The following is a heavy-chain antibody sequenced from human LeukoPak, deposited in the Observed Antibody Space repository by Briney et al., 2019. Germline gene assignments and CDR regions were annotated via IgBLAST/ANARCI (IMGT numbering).Heavy chain of an antibody. CDR3: ARDRDIVVVPAADYYYCGMDV. CDR2: IYTSGST. V-gene: IGHV4-4*07. Sequence: SETLSLTCTVSGGSLSSYYWSWIRQPAGKGLEWIGRIYTSGSTNYNPSLKSRVTMSVDTSKNQFSLKVSSVTAADTAVYYCARDRDIVVVPAADYYYCGMDVWGQGTTVTVSS. CDR1: GGSLSSYY. D-gene: IGHD2-2*01. J-gene: IGHJ6*02.